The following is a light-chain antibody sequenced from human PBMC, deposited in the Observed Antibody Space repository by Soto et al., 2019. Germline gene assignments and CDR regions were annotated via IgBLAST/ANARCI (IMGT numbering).Light chain of an antibody. CDR2: DVS. CDR3: SSYTSSSTLSYV. Sequence: QSALTQPASVSGSPGQSITISCTGTSSDVGGYNYVSWYQQHPGKAPKLMIYDVSNRPSGVSNRFSGSKSGNTASLTISGLQAEDGADYYCSSYTSSSTLSYVFGTGTKLTVL. CDR1: SSDVGGYNY. J-gene: IGLJ1*01. V-gene: IGLV2-14*01.